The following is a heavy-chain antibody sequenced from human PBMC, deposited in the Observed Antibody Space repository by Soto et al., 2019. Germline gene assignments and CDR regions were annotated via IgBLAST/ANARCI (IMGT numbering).Heavy chain of an antibody. CDR1: GFTFSNAW. CDR3: TTDPYITSIIVRFDY. J-gene: IGHJ4*01. V-gene: IGHV3-15*07. D-gene: IGHD3-22*01. Sequence: GGSLRLSCAASGFTFSNAWINWVRQTPGKGLEWVGRVKSKTDGGTTDFAAPVKGRFAISRDDSKNMVYLEMNSLKTEDTAINYCTTDPYITSIIVRFDYWGHGTLVTVSS. CDR2: VKSKTDGGTT.